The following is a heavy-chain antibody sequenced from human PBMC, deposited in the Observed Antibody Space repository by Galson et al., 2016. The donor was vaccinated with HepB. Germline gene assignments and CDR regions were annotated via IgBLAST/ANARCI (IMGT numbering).Heavy chain of an antibody. CDR1: GLTLSSYW. D-gene: IGHD2/OR15-2a*01. CDR3: VRGSCRLSDH. CDR2: IKQDGSEE. J-gene: IGHJ4*02. Sequence: SLRLSCAVSGLTLSSYWMTWVRQAPGKGLEWVAIIKQDGSEEIYADSVRGRFTISGDNAKNLQFLQMSSLRGEDTAVYYCVRGSCRLSDHWGQGILVTVSS. V-gene: IGHV3-7*03.